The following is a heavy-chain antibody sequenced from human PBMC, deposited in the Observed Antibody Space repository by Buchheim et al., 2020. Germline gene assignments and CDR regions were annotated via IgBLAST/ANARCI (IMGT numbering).Heavy chain of an antibody. CDR1: GYTFTSYD. CDR2: MNPNSGGT. J-gene: IGHJ6*02. V-gene: IGHV1-2*04. Sequence: QVQLVQSGAEVKKPGASVKVSCKASGYTFTSYDINWVRQATGQGLEWMGWMNPNSGGTNYAQKFQGWVTMTRDTSISTAYMELSRLRSDDTAVYYCARSIEGIPAAAHYGMDVWGQGTT. D-gene: IGHD2-2*01. CDR3: ARSIEGIPAAAHYGMDV.